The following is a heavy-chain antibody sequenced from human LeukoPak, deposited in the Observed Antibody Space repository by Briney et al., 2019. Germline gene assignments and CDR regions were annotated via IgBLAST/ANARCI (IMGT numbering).Heavy chain of an antibody. CDR2: IRYDGNNK. J-gene: IGHJ4*02. D-gene: IGHD1-26*01. Sequence: PGGSLRLSCVASGFTFSTYSMHWVRQAPGKGLEWVALIRYDGNNKYYADSVKGRFTISRDNSKNTLYLQMNSLRAEDTAVYYCAGDDSGSYFLAYWGQGTLVTVSS. CDR3: AGDDSGSYFLAY. V-gene: IGHV3-30*02. CDR1: GFTFSTYS.